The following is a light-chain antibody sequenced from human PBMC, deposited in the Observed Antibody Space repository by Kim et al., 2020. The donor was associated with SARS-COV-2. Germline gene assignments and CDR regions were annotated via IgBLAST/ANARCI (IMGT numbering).Light chain of an antibody. CDR3: TSYISSIVV. Sequence: QSALTQPASVSGSPGQSITISCTGTSSDVGGYNYVSWYQQHSGKAPKLMIYDVSNRPSGVSNRFSGSKSGNTASLTISGLQAEDEADYYCTSYISSIVVFGGGTQLTVL. V-gene: IGLV2-14*03. J-gene: IGLJ3*02. CDR1: SSDVGGYNY. CDR2: DVS.